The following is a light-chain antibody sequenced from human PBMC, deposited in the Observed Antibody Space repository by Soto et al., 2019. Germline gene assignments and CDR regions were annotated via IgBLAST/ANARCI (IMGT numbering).Light chain of an antibody. CDR2: AAS. CDR3: QQSYSTPRT. CDR1: QSISTY. J-gene: IGKJ2*01. V-gene: IGKV1-39*01. Sequence: DIQMTQSPSSLSASVGDRVTITCRASQSISTYLNWYQQKPGKAPKLLIYAASSFQSGVPSRFSGSGSGTDLTLTISSLQPEDFATYYCQQSYSTPRTFGQGTKVDIK.